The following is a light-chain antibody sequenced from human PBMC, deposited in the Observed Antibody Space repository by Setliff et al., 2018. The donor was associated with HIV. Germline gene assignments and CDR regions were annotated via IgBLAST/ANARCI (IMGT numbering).Light chain of an antibody. V-gene: IGLV1-40*01. Sequence: QSVLAQPPSVSGAPGQRVTISCTGSSSNIGVGYDVHWYQHLPGTAPKLLISANSNRPSGVPDRFSGSKSGTSASLAITGLQAEDEAYYYCQSYDSSLSGFVFGTGTKGTV. CDR3: QSYDSSLSGFV. J-gene: IGLJ1*01. CDR1: SSNIGVGYD. CDR2: ANS.